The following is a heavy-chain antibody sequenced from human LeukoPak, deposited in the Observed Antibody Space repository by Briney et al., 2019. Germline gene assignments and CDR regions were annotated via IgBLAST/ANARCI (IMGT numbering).Heavy chain of an antibody. V-gene: IGHV1-8*01. CDR2: MNPNSGNT. CDR3: AVPVVVTYYYYGMDV. D-gene: IGHD2-21*02. J-gene: IGHJ6*02. CDR1: GYTFTSYD. Sequence: ASVKVSCNASGYTFTSYDINWVRQATGQGLEWMGWMNPNSGNTGYAQKFQGRVTMTRNTSISTVYMELSSLRSEDTAVYYCAVPVVVTYYYYGMDVWGQGTTVTVSS.